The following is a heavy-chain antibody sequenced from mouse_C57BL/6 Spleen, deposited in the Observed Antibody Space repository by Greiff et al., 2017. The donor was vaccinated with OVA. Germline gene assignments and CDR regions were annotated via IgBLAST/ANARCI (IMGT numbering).Heavy chain of an antibody. CDR1: GYTFTSYW. J-gene: IGHJ1*03. D-gene: IGHD2-5*01. CDR3: ARGGYSNSNLYWYFDV. Sequence: QVQLQQPGAELVMPGASVKLSCKASGYTFTSYWMHWVKQRPGQGLEWIGEIDPSDSYTNYNQKFKGKSTLTVDKSSSTAYMQLSSLTSEDSAVYYCARGGYSNSNLYWYFDVWGTGTTVTVSS. V-gene: IGHV1-69*01. CDR2: IDPSDSYT.